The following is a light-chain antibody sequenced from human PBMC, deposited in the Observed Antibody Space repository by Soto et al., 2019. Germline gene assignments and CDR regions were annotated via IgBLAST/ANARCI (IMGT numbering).Light chain of an antibody. V-gene: IGKV1-39*01. CDR2: GAS. J-gene: IGKJ4*01. Sequence: DILLTQSPSSLSGFVGYTVIITCRASQRISGAYVNWFQQQPGKAPKLLIYGASRLQPGVPSRFSGAGSGTEFALTISRLQPEDLGTYFCQQSDTTPLTFGGGTRL. CDR3: QQSDTTPLT. CDR1: QRISGAY.